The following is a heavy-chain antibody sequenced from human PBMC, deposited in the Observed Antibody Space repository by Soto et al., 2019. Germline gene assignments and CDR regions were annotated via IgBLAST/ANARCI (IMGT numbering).Heavy chain of an antibody. CDR3: AKDGSYYDNPIESDF. CDR2: ISGSGGNT. D-gene: IGHD3-22*01. CDR1: GFIFSSYT. J-gene: IGHJ4*02. Sequence: EVQLLESGGGLVQPGGSLRLSCAASGFIFSSYTMTWVRQAPGKGLEWVSSISGSGGNTYYADSVKGRFTISRDNSKNTLYLQLNSLRAEDTALYYCAKDGSYYDNPIESDFWGQGVLVAVSS. V-gene: IGHV3-23*01.